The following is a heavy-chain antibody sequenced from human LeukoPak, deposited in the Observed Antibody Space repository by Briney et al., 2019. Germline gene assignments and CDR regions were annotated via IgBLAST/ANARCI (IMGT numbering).Heavy chain of an antibody. D-gene: IGHD6-6*01. J-gene: IGHJ4*02. CDR1: GGSISSGGYY. CDR2: IYYSRST. Sequence: PSQTLSLTCTVSGGSISSGGYYLSWFRQHPGKGLEWIGYIYYSRSTYYNPSLKSRVTISVDTSKNQFSLKISSVTAADTAVYYFARGGGAARPSDYWGQGTLVTVSS. CDR3: ARGGGAARPSDY. V-gene: IGHV4-31*03.